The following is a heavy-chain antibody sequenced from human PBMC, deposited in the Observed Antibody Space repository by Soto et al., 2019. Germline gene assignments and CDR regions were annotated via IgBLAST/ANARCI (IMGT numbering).Heavy chain of an antibody. CDR1: GASINYFY. V-gene: IGHV4-59*01. Sequence: ASETLSLTCTVSGASINYFYWSWIRQTPGKGLEWVGFMYYSETTKYNPSLKGRVNMSLDTSKNQVSLHLKSVTAADTAVYYCARANSSTWYKLEYKWFDPWGQGTQVTVSS. CDR3: ARANSSTWYKLEYKWFDP. CDR2: MYYSETT. D-gene: IGHD6-13*01. J-gene: IGHJ5*02.